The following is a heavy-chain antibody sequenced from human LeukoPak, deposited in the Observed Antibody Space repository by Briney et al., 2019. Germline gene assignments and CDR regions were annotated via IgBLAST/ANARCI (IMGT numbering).Heavy chain of an antibody. J-gene: IGHJ4*02. CDR3: AAGGRIAAAATTDY. Sequence: PSGTLSLTCAVSGGSISSSNWWSWVRQPPGKGLEWIGEIYHSGSTNYNPSLKSRVTISVDKSKNQFSLKLSSVTAADTAVYYCAAGGRIAAAATTDYWGQGTLVTVSS. CDR2: IYHSGST. V-gene: IGHV4-4*02. D-gene: IGHD6-13*01. CDR1: GGSISSSNW.